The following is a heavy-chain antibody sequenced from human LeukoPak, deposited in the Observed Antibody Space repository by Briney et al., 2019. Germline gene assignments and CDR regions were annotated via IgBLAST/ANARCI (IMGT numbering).Heavy chain of an antibody. V-gene: IGHV5-51*01. CDR1: GFRVADYW. CDR3: ATNVGYYFDY. J-gene: IGHJ4*02. CDR2: IYPGDSDT. Sequence: GESLKISCKGSGFRVADYWIAWVRQMPGKGLEWMGIIYPGDSDTRYSPSFQGQVSISADKSITTACLQWSSLKASDTAMYFCATNVGYYFDYWGQGTLVTVSS. D-gene: IGHD1-26*01.